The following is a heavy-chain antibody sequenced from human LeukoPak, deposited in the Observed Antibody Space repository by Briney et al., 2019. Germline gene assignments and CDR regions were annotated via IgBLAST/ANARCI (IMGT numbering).Heavy chain of an antibody. CDR3: ARDIVVVTAIPAHNWFDP. CDR2: INHSGST. V-gene: IGHV4-34*01. D-gene: IGHD2-21*02. Sequence: PSETLSLTCTVSGGSISSYYWSWIRQPPGKGLEWIGEINHSGSTNYNPSLKSRVTISVDTSKNQFSLKLSSVTAADTAVYYCARDIVVVTAIPAHNWFDPWGQGTLVTVSS. CDR1: GGSISSYY. J-gene: IGHJ5*02.